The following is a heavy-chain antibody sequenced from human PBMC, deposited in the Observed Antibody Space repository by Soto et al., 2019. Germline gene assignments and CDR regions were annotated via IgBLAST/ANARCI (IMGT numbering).Heavy chain of an antibody. D-gene: IGHD3-16*02. CDR1: GGSISSYY. CDR3: ARQHMITFGGVIVVRDDWFDP. CDR2: IYYSGST. V-gene: IGHV4-59*08. J-gene: IGHJ5*02. Sequence: SETLSLTCTVSGGSISSYYWSWIRQPPGKGLEWIGYIYYSGSTNYNPSLKSRVTISVDTSKNQFSLKLSSVTAADTAVYYCARQHMITFGGVIVVRDDWFDPWGQGTLVTVSS.